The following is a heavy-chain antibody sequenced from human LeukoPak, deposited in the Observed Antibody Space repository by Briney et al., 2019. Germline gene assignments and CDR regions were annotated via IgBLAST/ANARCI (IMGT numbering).Heavy chain of an antibody. CDR2: ISGSGGST. J-gene: IGHJ4*02. CDR1: GFTFSSYA. Sequence: GGSLRLSCAASGFTFSSYAVSWVRQAPGKGLEWVSAISGSGGSTYYADSVKGRFTISRDNSKNTLYLQMNSLRAEDTAVYYCAKAGYSSGWFDYWGQGTLVTVSS. CDR3: AKAGYSSGWFDY. V-gene: IGHV3-23*01. D-gene: IGHD6-19*01.